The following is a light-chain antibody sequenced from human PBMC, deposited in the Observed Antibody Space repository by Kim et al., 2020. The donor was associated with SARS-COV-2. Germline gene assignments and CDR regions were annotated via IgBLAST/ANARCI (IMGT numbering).Light chain of an antibody. V-gene: IGKV1-39*01. CDR3: QQSYTTPLT. CDR2: AAS. CDR1: QSISTY. J-gene: IGKJ4*01. Sequence: SAAVGDRVTITCRASQSISTYLNWYQQKPGKAPKLLIYAASSLQSGVPSRFSGSGSGTDFTLTISSLQPEDFATYHCQQSYTTPLTFGGGTKLEI.